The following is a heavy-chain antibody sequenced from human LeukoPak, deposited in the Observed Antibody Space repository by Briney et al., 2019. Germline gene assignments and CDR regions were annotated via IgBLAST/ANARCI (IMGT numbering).Heavy chain of an antibody. Sequence: PGGSLRLSCAASGFTFSSYSMNWVRQAPGKGLEWVSSISSSSSYIYYADSVKGRFTISRDNAKNSLYLQMNSLRAEDTAVYYCARDTPPAARPFFNYYYYMDVWGKGTTVTVSS. CDR3: ARDTPPAARPFFNYYYYMDV. CDR1: GFTFSSYS. V-gene: IGHV3-21*01. CDR2: ISSSSSYI. J-gene: IGHJ6*03. D-gene: IGHD2-2*01.